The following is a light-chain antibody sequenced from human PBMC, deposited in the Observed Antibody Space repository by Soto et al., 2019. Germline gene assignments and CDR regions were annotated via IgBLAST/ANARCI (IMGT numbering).Light chain of an antibody. V-gene: IGLV2-14*01. J-gene: IGLJ2*01. CDR3: SSYRSGSTLV. Sequence: QSVLTQPASVSGSPGQSITISCTGTSSDVGGSNYVSWYQQHPGKAPKPMIYDVHNRPSGISNRFSGSKSGNTASLTISGLQAEDEADYYCSSYRSGSTLVFGGGTKLTVL. CDR2: DVH. CDR1: SSDVGGSNY.